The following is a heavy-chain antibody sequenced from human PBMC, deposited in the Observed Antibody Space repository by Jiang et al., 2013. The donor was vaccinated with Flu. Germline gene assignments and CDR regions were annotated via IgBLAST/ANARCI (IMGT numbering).Heavy chain of an antibody. CDR1: GGSISSSSYY. Sequence: LLKPSETLSLTCTVSGGSISSSSYYWGWIRQPPGKGLEWIGSIYYSGSTYYNPSLKSRVTISVDTSKNQFSLKLSSVTAADTAVYYCARQYSTSWHTNYWGQGTLVTVSS. J-gene: IGHJ4*02. D-gene: IGHD2-2*01. CDR3: ARQYSTSWHTNY. CDR2: IYYSGST. V-gene: IGHV4-39*07.